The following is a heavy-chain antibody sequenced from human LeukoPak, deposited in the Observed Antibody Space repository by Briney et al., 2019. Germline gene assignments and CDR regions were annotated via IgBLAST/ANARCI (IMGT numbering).Heavy chain of an antibody. J-gene: IGHJ4*02. CDR1: GGSISSGDYY. Sequence: SQILSLTCTVSGGSISSGDYYWSWIRQPPGKGLEWIGYIYYSGSTYYNPSLKSRVTISVDTSKNQFSLKLSSVTAADTAVYYCARVHYDRSSIDYWGQGTLVTVSS. CDR3: ARVHYDRSSIDY. D-gene: IGHD3-22*01. CDR2: IYYSGST. V-gene: IGHV4-30-4*01.